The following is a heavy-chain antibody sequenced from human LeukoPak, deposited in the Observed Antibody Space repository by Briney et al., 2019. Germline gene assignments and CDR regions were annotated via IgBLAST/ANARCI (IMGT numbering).Heavy chain of an antibody. J-gene: IGHJ6*02. D-gene: IGHD2-21*02. CDR1: GGSFSGYY. V-gene: IGHV4-34*01. CDR3: ARVRVVVTATTYYYYYGMDV. Sequence: PSETLSLTCAVYGGSFSGYYWSWIRQPPGKGLEWIGEINHSGSTNYNPSLKSRVTISVDTSKNQFSLKLSSVTAADRAVYYCARVRVVVTATTYYYYYGMDVWGQGTTVTVS. CDR2: INHSGST.